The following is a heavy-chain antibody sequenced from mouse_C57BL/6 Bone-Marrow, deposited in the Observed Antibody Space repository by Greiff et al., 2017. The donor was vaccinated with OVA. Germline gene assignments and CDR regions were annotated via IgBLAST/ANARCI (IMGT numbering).Heavy chain of an antibody. CDR3: ARGGDGFYYGSFYAMDY. Sequence: VKLQQPGAELVKPGASVKLSCKASGYTFTSYWMHWVKQRPGQGLEWIGMIHPNSGSTNYNEKFKSKATLTVDKSSSTAYMQLSSLTSEDSAVYYCARGGDGFYYGSFYAMDYWGQGTSVTVSS. CDR2: IHPNSGST. CDR1: GYTFTSYW. J-gene: IGHJ4*01. V-gene: IGHV1-64*01. D-gene: IGHD1-1*01.